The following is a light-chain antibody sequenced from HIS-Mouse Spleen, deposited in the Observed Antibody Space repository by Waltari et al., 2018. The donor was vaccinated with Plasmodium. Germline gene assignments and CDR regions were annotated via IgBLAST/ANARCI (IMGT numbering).Light chain of an antibody. V-gene: IGLV2-8*01. Sequence: QSALTQPPSASGSPGQSVTISCTGTSSDVGGYTYVSWYQQHPGKAPKLMIYEVSKRPSGVPDRFSGSKSGNTASLTVSGLQAEDEVDYYCSSYAGSNNYVFGTGTKVTVL. CDR1: SSDVGGYTY. J-gene: IGLJ1*01. CDR3: SSYAGSNNYV. CDR2: EVS.